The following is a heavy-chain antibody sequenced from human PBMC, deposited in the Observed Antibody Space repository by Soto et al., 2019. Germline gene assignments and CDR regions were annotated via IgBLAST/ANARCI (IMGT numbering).Heavy chain of an antibody. V-gene: IGHV4-59*01. Sequence: SETLSLTCSVSGGSMSEYFWSWIRQSPERGLEWIGYVYYLGSTDYNPSPKSRVTISVDTSKRQFSLRLSSVTAADAAIYYCARDGYDGSGSPYPAYWGPGTQVTVS. J-gene: IGHJ4*02. CDR2: VYYLGST. CDR3: ARDGYDGSGSPYPAY. CDR1: GGSMSEYF. D-gene: IGHD3-10*01.